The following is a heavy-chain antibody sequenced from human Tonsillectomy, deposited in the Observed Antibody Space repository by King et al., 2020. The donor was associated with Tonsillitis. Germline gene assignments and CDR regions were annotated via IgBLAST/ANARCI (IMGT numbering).Heavy chain of an antibody. CDR1: GFTFSDYY. J-gene: IGHJ4*02. CDR2: LSSTSTYI. V-gene: IGHV3-11*05. D-gene: IGHD1-26*01. Sequence: VQLVESGGGLVKPGGSLRFSCAASGFTFSDYYMAWIRQAPGKGLEWVSYLSSTSTYINYADSVKGRFTISRDNAKNSLYLHMNNLRAADTAVYYCGRVGRGGSYFGYFDYWGQGTLVTVSS. CDR3: GRVGRGGSYFGYFDY.